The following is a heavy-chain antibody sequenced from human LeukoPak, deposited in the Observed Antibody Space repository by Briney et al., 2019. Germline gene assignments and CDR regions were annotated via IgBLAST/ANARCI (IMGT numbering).Heavy chain of an antibody. J-gene: IGHJ3*01. CDR2: IYPGDSDI. CDR3: ARRAYCGGDCYSDV. Sequence: GEFLKISCKSSGYDFSSYWIAWVRQMPGKGLEWVGSIYPGDSDIRYGPSFQGQVTFSVDKSISTAYLQWSSLKASDTAMYFCARRAYCGGDCYSDVWGQGTVITVSS. D-gene: IGHD2-21*02. V-gene: IGHV5-51*01. CDR1: GYDFSSYW.